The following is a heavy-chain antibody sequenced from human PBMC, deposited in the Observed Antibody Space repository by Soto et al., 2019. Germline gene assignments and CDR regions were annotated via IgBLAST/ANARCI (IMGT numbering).Heavy chain of an antibody. Sequence: GGSLRLSCAASGFTFSTYAMSWVRQAPGKGLEWVSTITTSGGNTYYADSVQGRFTISRDNSKTTLYLQMNSLRAEDTAVYYCAGRYSTNGVCYTQHYYYLDVWGKGTTVNVSS. CDR3: AGRYSTNGVCYTQHYYYLDV. CDR1: GFTFSTYA. V-gene: IGHV3-23*01. D-gene: IGHD2-8*01. J-gene: IGHJ6*03. CDR2: ITTSGGNT.